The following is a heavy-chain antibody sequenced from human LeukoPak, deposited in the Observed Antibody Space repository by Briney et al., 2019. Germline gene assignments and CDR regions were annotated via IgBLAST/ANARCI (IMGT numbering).Heavy chain of an antibody. Sequence: PSETLSLTCGVYGGSFSGYYWSWIRQSPGKGLEWIGEINHSGSTNYNPSLKSRVTISVDTSKNQFSLKLSSVTAADTAMYYCARRREAYYYGSGSYSSWGQGTLVTVSS. CDR3: ARRREAYYYGSGSYSS. V-gene: IGHV4-34*01. CDR2: INHSGST. CDR1: GGSFSGYY. J-gene: IGHJ5*02. D-gene: IGHD3-10*01.